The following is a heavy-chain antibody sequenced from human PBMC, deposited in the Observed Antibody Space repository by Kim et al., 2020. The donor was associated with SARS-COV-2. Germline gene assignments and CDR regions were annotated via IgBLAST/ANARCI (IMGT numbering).Heavy chain of an antibody. J-gene: IGHJ6*02. CDR1: GYTFTSYG. CDR2: ISAYNGNT. Sequence: ASVKVSCKASGYTFTSYGISWVRQAPGQGLEWMGWISAYNGNTNYAQKLQGRVTMTTDTSTSTAYMELRSLRSDDTAVYYCARVGEDCSGGSCPPTYYYGMDVWGQGTTVTVSS. CDR3: ARVGEDCSGGSCPPTYYYGMDV. V-gene: IGHV1-18*01. D-gene: IGHD2-15*01.